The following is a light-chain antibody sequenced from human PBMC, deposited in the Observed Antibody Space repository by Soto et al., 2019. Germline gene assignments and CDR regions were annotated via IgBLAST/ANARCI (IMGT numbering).Light chain of an antibody. Sequence: QSALTQPPSASGSPGQSVTLSCTGSSSDIGDYNFVSWYQQHPGKAPTLLIYEVKKRPSGVPDRFSGSKPGNMASLTVSGLQAEDEADYYCSSYAGNNYFVFGSGTKVTVL. CDR1: SSDIGDYNF. V-gene: IGLV2-8*01. CDR3: SSYAGNNYFV. J-gene: IGLJ1*01. CDR2: EVK.